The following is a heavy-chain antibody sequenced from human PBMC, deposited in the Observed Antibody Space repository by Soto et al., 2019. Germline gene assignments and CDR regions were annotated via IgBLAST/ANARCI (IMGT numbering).Heavy chain of an antibody. CDR1: GGTFSSYA. CDR3: AREEDYYGSGRYPDYYYYYGMDV. D-gene: IGHD3-10*01. J-gene: IGHJ6*02. CDR2: IIPIFGTA. Sequence: ASVKVSCKASGGTFSSYAISWVRQAPGQGLEWMGGIIPIFGTANYAQKFQGRVTITADESTSTAYMELSSLRSEDTAVYYCAREEDYYGSGRYPDYYYYYGMDVWGQGTTVTVSS. V-gene: IGHV1-69*13.